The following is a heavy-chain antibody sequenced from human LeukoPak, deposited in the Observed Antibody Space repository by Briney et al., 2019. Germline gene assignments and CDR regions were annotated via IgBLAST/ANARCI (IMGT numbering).Heavy chain of an antibody. CDR1: GYTFTSYG. D-gene: IGHD6-19*01. CDR2: ISAYNGHT. CDR3: ASTGWSGYFDY. V-gene: IGHV1-18*01. Sequence: ASVKVSCKSSGYTFTSYGISWVRRAPGQGLEWMGWISAYNGHTNYAQNLPGRVTMTTDTSTSTAYMELRSLRSDDTAVYYCASTGWSGYFDYWGQGTLVTVSS. J-gene: IGHJ4*02.